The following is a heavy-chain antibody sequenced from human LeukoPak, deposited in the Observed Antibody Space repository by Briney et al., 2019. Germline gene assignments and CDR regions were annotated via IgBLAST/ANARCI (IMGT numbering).Heavy chain of an antibody. CDR2: INQSGST. J-gene: IGHJ4*02. V-gene: IGHV4-34*01. CDR3: AINDGSGSYYKSDY. D-gene: IGHD3-10*01. CDR1: GGSFSGYY. Sequence: SETLSLTCAVYGGSFSGYYWSWIRQPPGKGLEWIGEINQSGSTNYNPSLKSRVTISIDTSKDQFSLKLTSVTAADTAVYYCAINDGSGSYYKSDYWGQGTLVTVSS.